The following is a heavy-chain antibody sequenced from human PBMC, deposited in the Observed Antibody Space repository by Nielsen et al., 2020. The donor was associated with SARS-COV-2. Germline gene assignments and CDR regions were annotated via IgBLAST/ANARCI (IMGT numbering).Heavy chain of an antibody. D-gene: IGHD5-24*01. J-gene: IGHJ4*02. V-gene: IGHV3-33*01. Sequence: GGSLRLSCAASGFTFSSYGMHWVRQAPGKGLEWVAVIWYDGSNKYYVDSVKGRFTISRDNAKNSLYLQMNSLRAEDTAVYYCAREGRKLPLDYWGQGTLVTVSS. CDR2: IWYDGSNK. CDR3: AREGRKLPLDY. CDR1: GFTFSSYG.